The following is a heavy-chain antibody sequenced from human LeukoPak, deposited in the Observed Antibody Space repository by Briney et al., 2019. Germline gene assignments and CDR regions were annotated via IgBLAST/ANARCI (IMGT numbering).Heavy chain of an antibody. CDR2: ISWNSGSL. V-gene: IGHV3-9*01. J-gene: IGHJ4*02. D-gene: IGHD6-19*01. CDR1: DLIFDEFA. CDR3: AKPQQWRTAFDF. Sequence: GGSLSLSCAPPDLIFDEFAMPGAGQVPGKGLEGVSGISWNSGSLAYADSVKGRFTISRDNAKNSLYLQMNSLTTEVTALYYCAKPQQWRTAFDFWGQGTLVTVSS.